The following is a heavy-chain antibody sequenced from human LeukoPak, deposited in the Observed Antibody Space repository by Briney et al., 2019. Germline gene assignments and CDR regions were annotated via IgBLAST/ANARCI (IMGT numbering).Heavy chain of an antibody. CDR2: IYTSGST. CDR1: GRSISSYY. Sequence: SETLSLTCTVSGRSISSYYWSWIRQPAGKGLGWIGRIYTSGSTNYNPSLKSRVTMSVDTSKNQFSLKRSSVTAADTAVYYCARDSHYYGSGSYYNAGYYYYYMDVWGKGTTVTISS. J-gene: IGHJ6*03. V-gene: IGHV4-4*07. D-gene: IGHD3-10*01. CDR3: ARDSHYYGSGSYYNAGYYYYYMDV.